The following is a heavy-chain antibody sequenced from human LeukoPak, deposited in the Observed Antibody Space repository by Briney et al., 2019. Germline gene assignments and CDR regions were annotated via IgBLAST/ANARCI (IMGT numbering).Heavy chain of an antibody. CDR1: GFTFSSYG. J-gene: IGHJ4*02. CDR3: AREGPPVGDTAMAPDY. Sequence: GGSLRLSCAASGFTFSSYGMHWVRQAPGKGLEWVAVISYDGSNKYYADSVKGRFTISRDNSKNTLYLQMNSLRAEDTAVYYCAREGPPVGDTAMAPDYWGQGTLVTVSS. CDR2: ISYDGSNK. D-gene: IGHD5-18*01. V-gene: IGHV3-30*03.